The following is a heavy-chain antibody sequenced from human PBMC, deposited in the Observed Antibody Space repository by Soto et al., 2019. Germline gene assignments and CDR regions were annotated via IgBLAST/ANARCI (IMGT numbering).Heavy chain of an antibody. J-gene: IGHJ4*02. D-gene: IGHD5-12*01. CDR1: GDSVSSNSAA. CDR3: ARQEVATIPYYFDY. V-gene: IGHV6-1*01. CDR2: TYYRSKWYN. Sequence: SQTLSLTCAISGDSVSSNSAAWNWIRQSPSRGLEWLGRTYYRSKWYNDYAVSVKSRITIDPDTSKNQFSLQLNSVTPEDTAVYYSARQEVATIPYYFDYWGQGTLVTVSS.